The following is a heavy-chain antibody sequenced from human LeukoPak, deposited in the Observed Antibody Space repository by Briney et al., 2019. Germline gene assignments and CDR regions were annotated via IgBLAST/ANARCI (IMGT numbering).Heavy chain of an antibody. CDR1: GFTFSSYG. CDR3: ARRGSGNGGTYAGMDV. CDR2: VLFTGSA. Sequence: GSLRLSCAASGFTFSSYGMHWVRQPPGKGLEWIGSVLFTGSAWVNPPLNSRVTMSVDTTKNQFSLKLRSVSAGDTAVYYCARRGSGNGGTYAGMDVWGQGTTVTVSS. D-gene: IGHD4/OR15-4a*01. J-gene: IGHJ6*02. V-gene: IGHV4-39*01.